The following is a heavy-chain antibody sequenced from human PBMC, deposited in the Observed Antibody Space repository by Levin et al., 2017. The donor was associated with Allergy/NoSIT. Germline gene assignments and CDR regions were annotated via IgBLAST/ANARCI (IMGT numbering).Heavy chain of an antibody. J-gene: IGHJ4*02. Sequence: GGSLRLSCAASGFAFSNAWMSWVRQASGKGLEFVARIKSKSDGGTIHYAAPVKGRFTISRDDSKNMVYLHINSLKTEDTAVYYCATIQLWGQGTLVTVSS. CDR2: IKSKSDGGTI. CDR1: GFAFSNAW. D-gene: IGHD1-1*01. V-gene: IGHV3-15*01. CDR3: ATIQL.